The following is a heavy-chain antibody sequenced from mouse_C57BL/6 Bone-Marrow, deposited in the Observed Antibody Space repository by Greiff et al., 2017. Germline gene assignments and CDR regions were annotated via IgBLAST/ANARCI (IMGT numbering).Heavy chain of an antibody. CDR1: GFAFSSYG. CDR2: ICPGDGDT. J-gene: IGHJ2*01. V-gene: IGHV1-80*01. D-gene: IGHD4-1*01. CDR3: ARDWDYFDY. Sequence: QVQLQQSGAGLVKPGASVKISCEASGFAFSSYGMNWVKQTPGKGLEWIGQICPGDGDTNYNGKFKGKATLTANKTSRTAYMQLSSLTSEDSAVYFCARDWDYFDYWGQGTTLTVSS.